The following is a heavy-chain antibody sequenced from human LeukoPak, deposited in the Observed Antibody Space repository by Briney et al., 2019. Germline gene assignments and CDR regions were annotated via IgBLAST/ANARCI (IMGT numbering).Heavy chain of an antibody. V-gene: IGHV4-30-4*07. Sequence: PSQTLSLTCAVSGGSISSGGNSWSWIRQPPGKRLEWIGYIYYSGSTYYNPSLKSRISISVDTSKNQFSLKLSSVTAADTAVYYCARVHGYDFVRMNWFDPWGQGTLVSVSS. CDR2: IYYSGST. J-gene: IGHJ5*02. CDR1: GGSISSGGNS. D-gene: IGHD5-12*01. CDR3: ARVHGYDFVRMNWFDP.